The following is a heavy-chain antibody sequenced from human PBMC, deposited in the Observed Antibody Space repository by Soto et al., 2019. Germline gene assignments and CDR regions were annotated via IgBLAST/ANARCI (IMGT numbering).Heavy chain of an antibody. CDR2: ISYDGSNK. J-gene: IGHJ3*02. CDR3: AKDAHPVGAHAFEI. Sequence: GGSLILSWAASGFTFSSYGMHWVLQAPGKGLEWVAVISYDGSNKYYADSVKGRFTISRDNSKNTLYLQMNSLRAEDTAVYYCAKDAHPVGAHAFEIWGQGTMFTVSS. D-gene: IGHD1-26*01. CDR1: GFTFSSYG. V-gene: IGHV3-30*18.